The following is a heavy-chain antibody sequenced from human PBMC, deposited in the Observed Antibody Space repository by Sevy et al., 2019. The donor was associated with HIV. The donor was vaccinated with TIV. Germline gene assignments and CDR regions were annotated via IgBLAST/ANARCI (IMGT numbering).Heavy chain of an antibody. J-gene: IGHJ4*02. CDR2: ISGSGGST. Sequence: GGSLRLSCAASGFTFSSYAMSWVRQAPGKGLEWVSAISGSGGSTYYADSVKGRFTISRDNSKNTLYLQMNSLRAEDMAVYYCAKDRLYDSSGYYYDYWGQGTLVTVSS. D-gene: IGHD3-22*01. CDR3: AKDRLYDSSGYYYDY. CDR1: GFTFSSYA. V-gene: IGHV3-23*01.